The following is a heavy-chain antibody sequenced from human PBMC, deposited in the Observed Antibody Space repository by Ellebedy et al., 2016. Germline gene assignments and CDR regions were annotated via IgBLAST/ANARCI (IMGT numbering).Heavy chain of an antibody. CDR1: GFTFSSYA. D-gene: IGHD3-9*01. CDR2: ISGSGGST. V-gene: IGHV3-23*01. Sequence: GESLKISCAASGFTFSSYAMSWVRQAPGKGLEWVSAISGSGGSTYYADSVKGRFTISRDNSKNTLYLQMNSLRAEDTAVYYCATYPYYDILTGYSFLQYYYYGMDVWGQGTTVTVSS. J-gene: IGHJ6*02. CDR3: ATYPYYDILTGYSFLQYYYYGMDV.